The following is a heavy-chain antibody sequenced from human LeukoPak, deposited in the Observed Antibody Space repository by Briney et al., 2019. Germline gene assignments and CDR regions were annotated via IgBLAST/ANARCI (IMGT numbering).Heavy chain of an antibody. J-gene: IGHJ4*02. CDR1: GGSFSGYY. Sequence: SETLSLTCAVYGGSFSGYYWSWIRQPPGKGLEWIGEINHSGSTNYNPSLKSRVTISVGTSKNQFSLKLSSVTAADTAVYYCARGQGVEYMTTVTTADYWGQGTLVTVSS. CDR2: INHSGST. V-gene: IGHV4-34*01. D-gene: IGHD4-17*01. CDR3: ARGQGVEYMTTVTTADY.